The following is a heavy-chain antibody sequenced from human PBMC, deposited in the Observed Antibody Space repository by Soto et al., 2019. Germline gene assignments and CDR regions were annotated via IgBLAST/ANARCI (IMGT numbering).Heavy chain of an antibody. CDR1: GGTFSSYA. CDR3: ASGEYYDSSGYYYYYYYGMDV. V-gene: IGHV1-69*01. Sequence: QVQLVQSGAEVKKPGSSVKVSCKASGGTFSSYAISWVRQAPGQGLEWKGGIIPIFGTANYAQKFQGRVTITADESTSTAYMELSSLRSEDTAVYYCASGEYYDSSGYYYYYYYGMDVWGQGTTVTVSS. J-gene: IGHJ6*02. CDR2: IIPIFGTA. D-gene: IGHD3-22*01.